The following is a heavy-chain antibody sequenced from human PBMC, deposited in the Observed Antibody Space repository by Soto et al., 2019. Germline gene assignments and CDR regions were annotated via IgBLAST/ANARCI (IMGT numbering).Heavy chain of an antibody. CDR1: GFTFSSYA. CDR3: AKDPHYYDSSGYFN. D-gene: IGHD3-22*01. J-gene: IGHJ4*02. V-gene: IGHV3-23*01. CDR2: ISGSGGST. Sequence: EVQLLESGGGLVQPGGSLRLSCAASGFTFSSYAMSWVRQAPGKGLEWVSAISGSGGSTYYADSVKGRFTISRDNSNNTLYLQMNSMRAEDTAVYYCAKDPHYYDSSGYFNWGQGTLVTFSS.